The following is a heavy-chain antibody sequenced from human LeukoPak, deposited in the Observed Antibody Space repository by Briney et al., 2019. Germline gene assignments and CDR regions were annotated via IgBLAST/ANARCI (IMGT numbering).Heavy chain of an antibody. V-gene: IGHV4-61*02. CDR1: GGSISSGSYY. CDR2: IYTSGST. CDR3: ARHGSSGWYSGWFDP. J-gene: IGHJ5*02. Sequence: SETLSLTCTVSGGSISSGSYYWSWIRQPAGKGLEWIGRIYTSGSTNYNPSLKSRVTISVDTSKNQFSLKLSSVTAADTAVYYCARHGSSGWYSGWFDPWGQGTLVTVSS. D-gene: IGHD6-19*01.